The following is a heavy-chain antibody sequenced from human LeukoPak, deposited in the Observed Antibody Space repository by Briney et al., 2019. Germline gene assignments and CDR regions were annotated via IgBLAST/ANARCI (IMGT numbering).Heavy chain of an antibody. Sequence: GASVKVSFKSSGYTLTSYGSSWVRQAPGQGLAWMGWISAYNGNTNYAQKLQGRVTMTTDTSTSTAYMELRSLRSDDTAVYYCARDVGYCSSTSCYYWFDPWGQGTLVTVSS. CDR3: ARDVGYCSSTSCYYWFDP. J-gene: IGHJ5*02. CDR1: GYTLTSYG. V-gene: IGHV1-18*01. CDR2: ISAYNGNT. D-gene: IGHD2-2*01.